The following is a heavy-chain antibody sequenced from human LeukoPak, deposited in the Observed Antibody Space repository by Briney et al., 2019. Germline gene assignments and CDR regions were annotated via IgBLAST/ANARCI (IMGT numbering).Heavy chain of an antibody. CDR3: AKGITYYYDSSGYYLGH. Sequence: GGSLRLSCAASGFTFSSYAMSWVRHAPGKGLEWVSYISGSGGSTYYADSVKGRFTISRDNSKNTLYLQMNSLRAEDTAVYYCAKGITYYYDSSGYYLGHWGQGTLVTVSS. J-gene: IGHJ4*02. V-gene: IGHV3-23*01. D-gene: IGHD3-22*01. CDR2: ISGSGGST. CDR1: GFTFSSYA.